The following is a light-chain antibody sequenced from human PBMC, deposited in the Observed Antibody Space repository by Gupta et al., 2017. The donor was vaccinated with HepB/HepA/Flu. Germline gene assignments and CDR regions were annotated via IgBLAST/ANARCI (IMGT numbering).Light chain of an antibody. CDR2: QDS. J-gene: IGLJ2*01. V-gene: IGLV3-1*01. Sequence: SYALTQSPSVSVSPGQTASITCSGDKLGDKYACWYQQKPGQSPVLIIYQDSKRPSGIPERFSGSNSGNTATLTISGTQAKEEADYYCQAWDSSTYVVFGGGTKLTVL. CDR1: KLGDKY. CDR3: QAWDSSTYVV.